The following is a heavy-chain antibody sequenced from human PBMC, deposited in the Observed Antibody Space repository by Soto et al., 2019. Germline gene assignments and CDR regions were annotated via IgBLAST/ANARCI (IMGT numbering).Heavy chain of an antibody. CDR2: IIPIFGTA. J-gene: IGHJ4*02. V-gene: IGHV1-69*06. CDR1: GGTFSSYA. CDR3: AKGSSTSSSLFDY. D-gene: IGHD2-2*01. Sequence: SVKVSCKASGGTFSSYAISWARQAPGQGLEWMGGIIPIFGTANYAQKFQGRVTITADNSKNTLYLQMNSLRAEDTAVYYCAKGSSTSSSLFDYWGQGTQVTVSS.